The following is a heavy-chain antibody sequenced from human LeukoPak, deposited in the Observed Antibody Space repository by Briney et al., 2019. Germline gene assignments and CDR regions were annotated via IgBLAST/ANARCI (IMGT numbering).Heavy chain of an antibody. CDR2: INHSGST. Sequence: SETLSLTCAVYGGSFSGYYWSWIRQPPGKGLEWIGEINHSGSTNYNPSLKSRVTISVDTSKNQFSLKLSSVTAADTAVYYCARLLGAPKFGFDYWGQGTLVTVSS. D-gene: IGHD1-26*01. CDR3: ARLLGAPKFGFDY. CDR1: GGSFSGYY. V-gene: IGHV4-34*01. J-gene: IGHJ4*02.